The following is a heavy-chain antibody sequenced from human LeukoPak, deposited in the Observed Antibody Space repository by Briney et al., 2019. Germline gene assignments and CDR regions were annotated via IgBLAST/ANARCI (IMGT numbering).Heavy chain of an antibody. V-gene: IGHV3-30*18. CDR3: AKEGSPMVATTLDV. Sequence: GGSLRLSCAASGFTFSNYGMHWVRQAPGTGLDWVVVISYDGITKYYADSVKGRFTISRDNSKNTLYLQMNSLRVEDTAVYYCAKEGSPMVATTLDVWGQGTTVTVSS. CDR1: GFTFSNYG. J-gene: IGHJ6*02. CDR2: ISYDGITK. D-gene: IGHD5-12*01.